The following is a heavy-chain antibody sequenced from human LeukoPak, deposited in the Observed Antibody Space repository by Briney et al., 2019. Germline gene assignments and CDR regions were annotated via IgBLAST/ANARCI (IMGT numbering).Heavy chain of an antibody. D-gene: IGHD1-14*01. Sequence: ASVKVSCKASGYTFTGYYMHWVRQAPGRGLEWMGWINPNSGGTNYAQKFQGRVTMTRDTSISTAYMELSRLRSDDTAVYYCARDRYPLYYYYMDVWGKGTTVTVSS. J-gene: IGHJ6*03. CDR3: ARDRYPLYYYYMDV. V-gene: IGHV1-2*02. CDR1: GYTFTGYY. CDR2: INPNSGGT.